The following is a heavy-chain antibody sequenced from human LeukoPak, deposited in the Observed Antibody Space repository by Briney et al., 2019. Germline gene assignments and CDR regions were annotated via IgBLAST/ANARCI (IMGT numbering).Heavy chain of an antibody. CDR3: ARDRRPEIYLDY. V-gene: IGHV3-33*01. CDR1: GFTFSDYG. CDR2: IWHDGSNR. J-gene: IGHJ4*02. Sequence: GGSLRLSCTASGFTFSDYGMHWVRQAPGKGLEWVAVIWHDGSNRYYVESVRGRFTISRDNSKNTLYLQMNGLRAEDTAVYYCARDRRPEIYLDYWGLGTLVTVSS.